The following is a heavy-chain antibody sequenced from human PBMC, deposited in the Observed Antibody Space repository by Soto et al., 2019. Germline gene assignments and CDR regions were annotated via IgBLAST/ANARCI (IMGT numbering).Heavy chain of an antibody. Sequence: GLEWMGRIDPSDSYTNYSPSFQGHVTISADKSISTAYLQWSSLKASDTAMYYCATHSGSYFHYYYAMDVWGQGTTVTVSS. J-gene: IGHJ6*02. D-gene: IGHD1-26*01. CDR2: IDPSDSYT. CDR3: ATHSGSYFHYYYAMDV. V-gene: IGHV5-10-1*01.